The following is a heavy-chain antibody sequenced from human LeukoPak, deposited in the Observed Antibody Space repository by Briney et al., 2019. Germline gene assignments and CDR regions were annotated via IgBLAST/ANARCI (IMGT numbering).Heavy chain of an antibody. CDR3: ARGGDSSSPFGY. V-gene: IGHV1-69*13. D-gene: IGHD6-13*01. CDR2: ISPIFGTA. CDR1: GGTFSSFA. Sequence: ASVKVSCKASGGTFSSFAISWVRQAPGQGREWMGGISPIFGTANYAQKFQGRVTLTADESTSTAYLELRSLSSEATAVSSCARGGDSSSPFGYWGQGILVIVSS. J-gene: IGHJ4*02.